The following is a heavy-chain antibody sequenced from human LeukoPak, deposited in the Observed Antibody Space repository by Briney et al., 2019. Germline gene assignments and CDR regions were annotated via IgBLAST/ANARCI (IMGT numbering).Heavy chain of an antibody. Sequence: GGSLRLSCAASGFTFDDYAMHWVRQAPGKGLEWVSGISWNSGSIGYADSVKGRFTISRDNAKNSLYLQMNSLRAEDTALYYCAKEDRRGRHFDYWGQGTLVTISS. J-gene: IGHJ4*02. V-gene: IGHV3-9*01. CDR1: GFTFDDYA. D-gene: IGHD3-16*01. CDR2: ISWNSGSI. CDR3: AKEDRRGRHFDY.